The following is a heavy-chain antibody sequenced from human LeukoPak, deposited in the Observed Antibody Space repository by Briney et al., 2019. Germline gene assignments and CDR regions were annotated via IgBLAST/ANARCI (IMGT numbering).Heavy chain of an antibody. CDR1: GGSFSGYY. CDR3: ARVKMEWLAVDY. Sequence: PSETLSLTCAVYGGSFSGYYWSWIRQPPGEGLEWIGEINHSGSTNYNPSLKSRVTISVDTSKNQFSLKLSSVTAADTAVYYCARVKMEWLAVDYWGQGTLVTVSS. D-gene: IGHD3-3*01. CDR2: INHSGST. V-gene: IGHV4-34*01. J-gene: IGHJ4*02.